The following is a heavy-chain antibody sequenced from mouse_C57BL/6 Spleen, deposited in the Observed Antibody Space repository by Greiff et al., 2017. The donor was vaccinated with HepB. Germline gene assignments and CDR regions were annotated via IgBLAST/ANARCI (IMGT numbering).Heavy chain of an antibody. J-gene: IGHJ3*01. CDR3: ARGRTREAWFGY. CDR2: IDPSDSET. D-gene: IGHD3-3*01. V-gene: IGHV1-52*01. CDR1: GYTFTNYW. Sequence: QVQLQQPGAELVRPGSSVKLSCKASGYTFTNYWMHWVKQRPIQGLEWIGNIDPSDSETNYNQKFKDKATLTVDKSSSTAYMQLSSLTSEDSAVYYCARGRTREAWFGYWGQGTLVTVSA.